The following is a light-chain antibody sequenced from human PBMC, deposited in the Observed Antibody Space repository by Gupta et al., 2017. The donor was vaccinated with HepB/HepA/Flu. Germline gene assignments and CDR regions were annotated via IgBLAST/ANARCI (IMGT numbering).Light chain of an antibody. CDR2: CAS. Sequence: ELVMTQSPATLSVSPGERATLSCRASQSVSSNLACYQQKPGQAPRLLIYCASTRATGVPARFSGSGCGTAFSLTISSLQSEDFAVYYCQQYNNWPPGTFGQGTKLEIK. J-gene: IGKJ2*02. CDR1: QSVSSN. CDR3: QQYNNWPPGT. V-gene: IGKV3-15*01.